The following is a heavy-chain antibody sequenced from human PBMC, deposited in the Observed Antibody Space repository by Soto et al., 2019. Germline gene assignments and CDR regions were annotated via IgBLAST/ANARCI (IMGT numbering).Heavy chain of an antibody. Sequence: ASVKVSCKASGYTFTSYGISWVRQAPGQGLEWMGWISAYNGNTNYAQKLRGRVTMTTDTSTSTAYMELRSLRSDDTAVYYCARFVDYEGYFDYWGQGTLVTVSS. CDR1: GYTFTSYG. CDR3: ARFVDYEGYFDY. CDR2: ISAYNGNT. J-gene: IGHJ4*02. V-gene: IGHV1-18*01. D-gene: IGHD4-17*01.